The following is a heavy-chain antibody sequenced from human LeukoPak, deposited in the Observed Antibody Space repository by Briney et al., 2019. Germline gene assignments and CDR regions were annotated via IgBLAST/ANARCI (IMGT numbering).Heavy chain of an antibody. V-gene: IGHV3-21*01. D-gene: IGHD6-19*01. J-gene: IGHJ4*02. CDR3: ARDSSPFYNSGWLYHFDS. CDR1: GFTFSNYA. Sequence: GGSLRLSCAASGFTFSNYAMTWVRQAPGKGLEWVSSISSSSSFIYYADSMKGRFTISRDNAKNSLYLQMNSLRAEDTAVYYCARDSSPFYNSGWLYHFDSWGQGTLVTVSS. CDR2: ISSSSSFI.